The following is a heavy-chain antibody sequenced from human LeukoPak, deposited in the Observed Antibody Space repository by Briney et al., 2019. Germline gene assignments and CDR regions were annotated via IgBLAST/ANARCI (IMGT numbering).Heavy chain of an antibody. J-gene: IGHJ6*02. Sequence: SETLSLTCAVYGGSFSGYYWSWLRQPPGKGLEWIGEINHSGSTNYNPSLKSRVTISVDTSKNQFSLKLSSVTAADTAVYYCAGYHKPTMVRGVTDRGYYGMDVWGQGTTVTVSS. D-gene: IGHD3-10*01. CDR3: AGYHKPTMVRGVTDRGYYGMDV. CDR2: INHSGST. CDR1: GGSFSGYY. V-gene: IGHV4-34*01.